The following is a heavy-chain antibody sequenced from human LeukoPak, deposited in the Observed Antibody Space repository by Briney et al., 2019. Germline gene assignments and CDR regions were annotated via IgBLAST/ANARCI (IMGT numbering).Heavy chain of an antibody. CDR3: AKQLGYCSDGSCYFPY. CDR1: GFRFSDYS. CDR2: ISNNGGYT. D-gene: IGHD2-15*01. V-gene: IGHV3-23*01. J-gene: IGHJ4*02. Sequence: GSLRLSCAASGFRFSDYSMNWVRQAPGKGLEWVSAISNNGGYTYYADSVQGRFTISRDNSKSTLCLQMNSLRAEDTAVYYCAKQLGYCSDGSCYFPYWGQGTLVTVSS.